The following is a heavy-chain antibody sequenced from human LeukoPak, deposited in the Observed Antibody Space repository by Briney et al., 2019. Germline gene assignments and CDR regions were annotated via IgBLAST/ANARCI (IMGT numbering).Heavy chain of an antibody. D-gene: IGHD3-10*01. Sequence: ASVKVSCKASGYTLTSYAMNWVRQAPGQGLEWMGWINTNTGNPTYAQGFTGRFVLSLDTSVSTAYLQISSLKAEDTAVYYCARRGSRRSYYYYMDVWGKGTTVIVSS. CDR3: ARRGSRRSYYYYMDV. CDR1: GYTLTSYA. V-gene: IGHV7-4-1*02. J-gene: IGHJ6*03. CDR2: INTNTGNP.